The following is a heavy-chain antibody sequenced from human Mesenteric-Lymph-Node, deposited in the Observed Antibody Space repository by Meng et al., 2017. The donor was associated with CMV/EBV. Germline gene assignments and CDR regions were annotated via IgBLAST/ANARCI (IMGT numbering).Heavy chain of an antibody. CDR3: ARGVGYCSSTSCRRDRFDP. D-gene: IGHD2-2*01. CDR2: IYHSGST. V-gene: IGHV4-38-2*02. CDR1: NYSISSGYF. J-gene: IGHJ5*02. Sequence: SETLSLTCTVSNYSISSGYFWGWIRQPPGKGLEWIGTIYHSGSTDYNPSLRSRVTVSVDTSKNQFSLKLSSVTAADTAVYYCARGVGYCSSTSCRRDRFDPWGQGTLVTVSS.